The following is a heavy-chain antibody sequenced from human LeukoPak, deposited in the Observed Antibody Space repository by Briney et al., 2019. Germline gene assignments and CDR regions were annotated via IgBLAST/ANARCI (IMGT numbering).Heavy chain of an antibody. CDR1: GFTFSSYA. CDR2: ISGSGGST. J-gene: IGHJ4*02. Sequence: GGSLRPSCAASGFTFSSYAMSWVRQAPGKGLEWVSAISGSGGSTYYADSVKGRFTISRDNSKNTLYLQMNSLRAEDTAVYYCAISFMTTVTLFDYWGRGTLVTVSS. V-gene: IGHV3-23*01. D-gene: IGHD4-17*01. CDR3: AISFMTTVTLFDY.